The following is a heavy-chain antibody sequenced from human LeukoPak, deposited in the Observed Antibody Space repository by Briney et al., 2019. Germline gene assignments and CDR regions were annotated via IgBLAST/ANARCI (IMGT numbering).Heavy chain of an antibody. CDR2: ISSNGGST. D-gene: IGHD6-13*01. Sequence: GGSLRLSCAASGFTFSSYAMHWVRQAPGKGLEYVSAISSNGGSTYYANSVKGRFTISRDNSKNTLYLQMGSLRAEDMAVYYCARWVKEGSWTGPLDYWGQGTLVTVPS. J-gene: IGHJ4*02. CDR1: GFTFSSYA. V-gene: IGHV3-64*01. CDR3: ARWVKEGSWTGPLDY.